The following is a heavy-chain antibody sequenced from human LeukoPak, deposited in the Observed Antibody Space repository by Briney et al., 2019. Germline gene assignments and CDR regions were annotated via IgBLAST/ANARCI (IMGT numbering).Heavy chain of an antibody. CDR2: LNPNSGNR. V-gene: IGHV1-8*01. D-gene: IGHD3-16*01. CDR1: GGTFSRLA. J-gene: IGHJ5*02. CDR3: ARGNMIRFGGVS. Sequence: ASVKVSCKASGGTFSRLAISWVRQAPGQGLEWIGWLNPNSGNRGFARKFQDGVTLTRDTSISTAYMDLYSLTSEDTAVYYCARGNMIRFGGVSWGQGSLVTVSS.